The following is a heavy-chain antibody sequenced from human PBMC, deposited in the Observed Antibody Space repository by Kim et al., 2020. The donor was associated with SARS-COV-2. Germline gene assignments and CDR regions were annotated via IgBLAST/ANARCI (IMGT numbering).Heavy chain of an antibody. CDR3: VREDCSGGMCSFGLDY. Sequence: SQTLSLTCAISGDSVSRNSAAWNWIRHSPSRGLEWLGRTYYRSKLYNDYAISLKSRIAINPDTSKNQFSLQLNSVTPEDTAVYYCVREDCSGGMCSFGLDYWGQGTLVTVSS. CDR2: TYYRSKLYN. CDR1: GDSVSRNSAA. D-gene: IGHD2-15*01. J-gene: IGHJ4*02. V-gene: IGHV6-1*01.